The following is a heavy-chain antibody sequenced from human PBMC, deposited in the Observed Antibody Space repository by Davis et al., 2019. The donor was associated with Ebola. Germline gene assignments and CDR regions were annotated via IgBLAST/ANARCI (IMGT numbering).Heavy chain of an antibody. J-gene: IGHJ4*02. D-gene: IGHD3-10*01. Sequence: PSETLSLTCTVSGGSISSYYWSWIRQPAGKGLEWIGRIYTSGSTNYNPSLKSRVTMSVDTSKNQFSLKLSSVTAADTAVYYCARGYYYGSGSYSGYFDYWGQGTLVTVSS. CDR1: GGSISSYY. V-gene: IGHV4-4*07. CDR3: ARGYYYGSGSYSGYFDY. CDR2: IYTSGST.